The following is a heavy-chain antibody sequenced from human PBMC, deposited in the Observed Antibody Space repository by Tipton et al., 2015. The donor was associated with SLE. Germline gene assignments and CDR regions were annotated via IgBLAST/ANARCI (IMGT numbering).Heavy chain of an antibody. D-gene: IGHD5-18*01. CDR1: GGSIGSSSYY. V-gene: IGHV4-39*07. Sequence: TLSLTCTVSGGSIGSSSYYWGWIRQPPGKGLEWIGTTHYSGSTFYNPSLKSRVTISVDMSKNQFSLKLTSVTAADTAVYYCARWIPLTGINVWGQGATVTVSS. CDR2: THYSGST. CDR3: ARWIPLTGINV. J-gene: IGHJ6*02.